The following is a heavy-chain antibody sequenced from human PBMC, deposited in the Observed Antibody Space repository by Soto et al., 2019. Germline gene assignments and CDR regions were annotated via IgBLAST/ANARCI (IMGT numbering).Heavy chain of an antibody. CDR3: AREVYSIAARREGFDP. CDR2: IIPIFGTA. J-gene: IGHJ5*02. Sequence: SVKVSCKASGGTFSSYAISWVRQAPGQGLEWMGGIIPIFGTANYAQRFQGRVTITADKSTSTAYMELSSLRSEDTAVYYCAREVYSIAARREGFDPWGQGTLVTVSS. D-gene: IGHD6-6*01. V-gene: IGHV1-69*06. CDR1: GGTFSSYA.